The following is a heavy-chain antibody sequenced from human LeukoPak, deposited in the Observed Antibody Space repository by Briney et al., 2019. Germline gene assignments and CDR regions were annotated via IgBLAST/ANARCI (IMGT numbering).Heavy chain of an antibody. J-gene: IGHJ6*03. Sequence: GASVNVSFKSSVYTFTSYDINWVRQATGQGLEWMGWMNPNSGNTGYAQKFQGRVTMTRNTSISTAYMELSSLRSEDTAVYYCARGASRIAAAGYYYYYYMDVWGKGTTVTVSS. V-gene: IGHV1-8*01. CDR1: VYTFTSYD. CDR3: ARGASRIAAAGYYYYYYMDV. CDR2: MNPNSGNT. D-gene: IGHD6-13*01.